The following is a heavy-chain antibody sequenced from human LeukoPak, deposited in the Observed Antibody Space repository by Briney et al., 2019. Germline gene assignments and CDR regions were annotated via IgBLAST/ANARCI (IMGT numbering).Heavy chain of an antibody. CDR1: GFTVSGNY. Sequence: GGSLRLSCAASGFTVSGNYMGWVRQAPGKGLEWVSLLYSGGSTYYADSVKGRFSISRDNSKNTLYLQMNSQRAEDTAVYYCASRDKGYYYGMDVWGQGTTVTVSS. J-gene: IGHJ6*02. D-gene: IGHD5-24*01. CDR2: LYSGGST. CDR3: ASRDKGYYYGMDV. V-gene: IGHV3-66*01.